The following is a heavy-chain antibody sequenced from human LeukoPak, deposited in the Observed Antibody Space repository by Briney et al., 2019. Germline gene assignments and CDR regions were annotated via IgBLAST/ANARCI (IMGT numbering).Heavy chain of an antibody. D-gene: IGHD5-18*01. CDR3: AKEPEPPYSYGYESFDY. V-gene: IGHV3-23*01. J-gene: IGHJ4*02. CDR1: GFTFSSHG. Sequence: PGGSLRLSYAASGFTFSSHGMNWVRLAPGKGLEWISGISPSADITYYADSVKGRFTISRDNSKNALYLQMNSLRAEDTAVYYCAKEPEPPYSYGYESFDYWGQGTLVTVSS. CDR2: ISPSADIT.